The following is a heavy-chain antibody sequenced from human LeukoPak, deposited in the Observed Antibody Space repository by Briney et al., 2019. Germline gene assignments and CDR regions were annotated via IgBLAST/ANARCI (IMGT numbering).Heavy chain of an antibody. CDR3: AKTRPLDSSSWSHGDY. V-gene: IGHV3-23*01. J-gene: IGHJ4*02. Sequence: PGGSLRLSCAAAGFTFNNYAMSWVRQAPGKGLKWVSGISSGGSTYYADSVKGRFTISRDNSKNTLYLQMNSLRAEDTAVYYCAKTRPLDSSSWSHGDYWGQGTLVTVSS. D-gene: IGHD6-13*01. CDR1: GFTFNNYA. CDR2: ISSGGST.